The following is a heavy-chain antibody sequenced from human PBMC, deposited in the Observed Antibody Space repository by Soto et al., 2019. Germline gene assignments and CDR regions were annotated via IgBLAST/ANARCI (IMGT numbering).Heavy chain of an antibody. D-gene: IGHD2-15*01. Sequence: SETLSLTCTVSGGSISRGDYYWSWIRQPPGKCVEWIGYIYYSGSTYYNPSLKSRVTISVDTSKNQFSLKLSSVTAADTAVDYCARGWEVVAASWFDPWGQGTLVTVSS. CDR1: GGSISRGDYY. J-gene: IGHJ5*02. CDR2: IYYSGST. V-gene: IGHV4-30-4*01. CDR3: ARGWEVVAASWFDP.